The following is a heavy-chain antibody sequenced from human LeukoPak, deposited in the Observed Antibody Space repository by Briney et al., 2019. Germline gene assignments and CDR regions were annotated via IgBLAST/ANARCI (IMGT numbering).Heavy chain of an antibody. Sequence: ASVKVSCKASGYTFAGYYMHWVRQAPGQGLEWMGWINPNSGGTNYAQKFQGRVTMTRDTSISTAYMELSRLRSDDTAVYYCARGRRSSSEEFDYWGQGTLVTVSS. CDR1: GYTFAGYY. J-gene: IGHJ4*02. CDR2: INPNSGGT. CDR3: ARGRRSSSEEFDY. D-gene: IGHD6-6*01. V-gene: IGHV1-2*02.